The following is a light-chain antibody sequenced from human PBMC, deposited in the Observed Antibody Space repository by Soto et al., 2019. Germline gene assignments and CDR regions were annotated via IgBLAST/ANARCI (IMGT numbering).Light chain of an antibody. CDR3: LQRSNWPGT. Sequence: EIVLTQSPATLSLSPGERATLSCRASQSVSSYLVWYQQKPGQAPRLLIYDASNRATGIPARFSGSGSGTDFTLTISSLDPEDFAVYYCLQRSNWPGTFGQGTKVESK. CDR2: DAS. CDR1: QSVSSY. V-gene: IGKV3-11*01. J-gene: IGKJ1*01.